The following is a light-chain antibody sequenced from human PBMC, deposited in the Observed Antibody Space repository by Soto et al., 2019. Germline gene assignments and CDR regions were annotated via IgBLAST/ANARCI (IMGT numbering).Light chain of an antibody. CDR1: HDIKND. J-gene: IGKJ1*01. V-gene: IGKV1-17*01. CDR3: LQHNSYSWT. CDR2: AAS. Sequence: DIQMTQSPSSLSASVGDRVTITCRASHDIKNDLDWYQQKPGKGPKRLIYAASSLHSGVPSRFSGSGSGTEFTLTISSLQSEVFATYYCLQHNSYSWTFGQGTKVEIK.